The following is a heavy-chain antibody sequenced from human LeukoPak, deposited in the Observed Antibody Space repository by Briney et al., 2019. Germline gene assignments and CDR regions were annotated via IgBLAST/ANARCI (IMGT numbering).Heavy chain of an antibody. CDR1: GFTFSSYA. CDR3: AKDDSTYYYDSSGYYYPDR. V-gene: IGHV3-23*01. D-gene: IGHD3-22*01. J-gene: IGHJ3*01. Sequence: GVLRLSCAASGFTFSSYAMSWVRQAPGKGLEWVSAISGSGGSTYYADSVKGRFTISRDNSKNTLYLQMNSLRAEDTAVYYCAKDDSTYYYDSSGYYYPDRWGQGTMVTVSS. CDR2: ISGSGGST.